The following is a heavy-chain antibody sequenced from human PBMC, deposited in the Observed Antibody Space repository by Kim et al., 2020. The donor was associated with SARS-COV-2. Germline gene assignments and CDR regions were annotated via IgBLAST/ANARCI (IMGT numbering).Heavy chain of an antibody. CDR2: MNPNSGNT. J-gene: IGHJ6*03. D-gene: IGHD3-3*01. V-gene: IGHV1-8*01. Sequence: ASVKVSCKASGYTFTSYDINWVRQATGQGLEWMGWMNPNSGNTGYAQKFQGRVTMTRNTSISTAYMELSSLRTEDTAVYYCARRFKVPITIFGVVITPSYYYFMDVWGKGTTVTVSS. CDR1: GYTFTSYD. CDR3: ARRFKVPITIFGVVITPSYYYFMDV.